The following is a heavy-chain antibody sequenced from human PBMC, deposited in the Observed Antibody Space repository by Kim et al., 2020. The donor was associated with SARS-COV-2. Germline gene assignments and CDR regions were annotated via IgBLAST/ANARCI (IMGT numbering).Heavy chain of an antibody. CDR3: ARFYSGAYNYFDY. V-gene: IGHV3-74*01. CDR1: GFTFSGYW. D-gene: IGHD3-22*01. J-gene: IGHJ4*02. Sequence: GGSLRLSCVASGFTFSGYWMYWLRQAPGKGLVLVSHINSDGTSTSYADSVKGRFTISRDNAKNALYLQMNSLRVEDTAVYYCARFYSGAYNYFDYWGQG. CDR2: INSDGTST.